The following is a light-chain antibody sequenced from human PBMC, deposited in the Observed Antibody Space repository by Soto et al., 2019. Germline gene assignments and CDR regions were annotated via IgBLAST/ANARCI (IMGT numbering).Light chain of an antibody. V-gene: IGLV7-43*01. J-gene: IGLJ2*01. Sequence: QAVVTQEPSLTVSPGGTVTLTCASSTGAVTSGYYPNWFQQKPGQAPRALIYGTSNKHSRTPARFSGSLLGGKAALTLSGVQPEDEAEYYCLLYYGGTQVFGGGTKVTVL. CDR3: LLYYGGTQV. CDR2: GTS. CDR1: TGAVTSGYY.